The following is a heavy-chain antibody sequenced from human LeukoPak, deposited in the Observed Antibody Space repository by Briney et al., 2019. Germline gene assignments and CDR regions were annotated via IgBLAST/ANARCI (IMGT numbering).Heavy chain of an antibody. V-gene: IGHV1-2*02. J-gene: IGHJ4*02. Sequence: GASVKVSCKASGYTFTDYYIHWVRQAPGQGLEWMAWMNPKTGGTSYAQKFQGRVTMTRDTSISTAYMELSRLRFDDTAVYYCARNKEGKSLDYWGQGTLATVSS. CDR1: GYTFTDYY. CDR3: ARNKEGKSLDY. CDR2: MNPKTGGT.